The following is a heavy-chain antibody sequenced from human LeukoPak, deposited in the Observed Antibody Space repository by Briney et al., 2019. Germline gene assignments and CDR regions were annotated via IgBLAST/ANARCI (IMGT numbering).Heavy chain of an antibody. CDR2: IYDSGST. V-gene: IGHV4-30-4*01. Sequence: SQTLSLTCTVSGASIRSGDYYWSWIRQPPGRGLEWIGYIYDSGSTYYNPSLKSRITISVDTSENRFSLKLSSVTAADTAVYYCARGPYYYERQGGAFDIWGQGTMVTVSS. J-gene: IGHJ3*02. D-gene: IGHD3-22*01. CDR1: GASIRSGDYY. CDR3: ARGPYYYERQGGAFDI.